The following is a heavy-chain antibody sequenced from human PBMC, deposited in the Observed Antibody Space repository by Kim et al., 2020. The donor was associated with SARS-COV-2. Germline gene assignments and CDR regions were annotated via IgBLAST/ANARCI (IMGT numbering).Heavy chain of an antibody. CDR1: GGTFSSYA. D-gene: IGHD6-13*01. Sequence: SVKVSCKASGGTFSSYAISWVRQAPGQGLEWMGGIIPIFGTANYAQKFQGRVTITADESTSTAYMELSSLRSEDTAVYYCARDGRQQLVGGYFQHWGQGTLVTVSS. J-gene: IGHJ1*01. CDR3: ARDGRQQLVGGYFQH. CDR2: IIPIFGTA. V-gene: IGHV1-69*13.